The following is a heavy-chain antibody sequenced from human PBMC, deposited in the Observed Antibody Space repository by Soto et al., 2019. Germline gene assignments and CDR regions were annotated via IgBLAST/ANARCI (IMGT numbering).Heavy chain of an antibody. CDR2: IIPILGIA. V-gene: IGHV1-69*02. D-gene: IGHD1-26*01. J-gene: IGHJ4*02. CDR3: ARAPVGATPYFDY. Sequence: QVQLVQSGAEVKKPGSSVKVSCKASGGTFSSYTISWVRQAPGQGLEWMGRIIPILGIANYAQKFQGRVTXTXYXYTSTAYMDLSSLRSEDTPVYYCARAPVGATPYFDYWGQGTLVTVSS. CDR1: GGTFSSYT.